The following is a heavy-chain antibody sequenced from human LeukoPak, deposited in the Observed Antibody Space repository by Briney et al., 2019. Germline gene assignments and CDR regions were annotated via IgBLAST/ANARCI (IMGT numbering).Heavy chain of an antibody. Sequence: SETLSLTCTVSGGSISSYYWSWIRQPPGKGLEWIGYIYYSGSTNYNPSLKSRVTISVDTSKNQFFLKLSSVTAADTAVYYCARWGLGDFANFDYWGQGTLVTVSS. CDR2: IYYSGST. J-gene: IGHJ4*02. D-gene: IGHD3-16*01. CDR1: GGSISSYY. V-gene: IGHV4-59*01. CDR3: ARWGLGDFANFDY.